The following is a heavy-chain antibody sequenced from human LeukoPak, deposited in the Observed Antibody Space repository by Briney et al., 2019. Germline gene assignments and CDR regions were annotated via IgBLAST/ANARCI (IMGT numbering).Heavy chain of an antibody. J-gene: IGHJ4*02. D-gene: IGHD3-22*01. V-gene: IGHV1-3*01. CDR3: ARVQLSYYDSSGYFDY. CDR2: INAGNGNT. Sequence: ASVKVSCKASGYTFTSYAMHWVRQAPGQRLEWMRWINAGNGNTKYSQKFQGRVTITRDTSASTAYMELSSLRSEDTAVYYCARVQLSYYDSSGYFDYWGQGTLVTVSS. CDR1: GYTFTSYA.